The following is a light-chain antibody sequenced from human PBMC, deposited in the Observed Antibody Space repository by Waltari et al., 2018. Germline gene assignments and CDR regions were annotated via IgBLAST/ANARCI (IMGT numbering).Light chain of an antibody. CDR3: CSCAGRNWV. CDR1: SSDVGGYNL. V-gene: IGLV2-23*02. J-gene: IGLJ3*02. Sequence: QSALTQPASVSGSPGQSITISCTGTSSDVGGYNLVSWYQQHPGKAPNVRMYEVIKRPSGVSTLFSGSKSGNTASLTISGLQAEDEAEYYCCSCAGRNWVFGGGTKVTVL. CDR2: EVI.